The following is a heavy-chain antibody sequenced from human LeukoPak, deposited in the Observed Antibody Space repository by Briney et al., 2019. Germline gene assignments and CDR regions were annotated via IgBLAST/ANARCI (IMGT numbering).Heavy chain of an antibody. CDR2: ICGGST. CDR3: KKAEVPAAIVPLYFDY. V-gene: IGHV3-38-3*01. J-gene: IGHJ4*01. Sequence: PGGSLRLSCAASGFTFDNYRMSWVRQAPGKGLEWVSSICGGSTYYADSRKGRFTISRDNSKNTLHLQMNSLRAEDTAVYYCKKAEVPAAIVPLYFDYSGQGTLVTVYS. CDR1: GFTFDNYR. D-gene: IGHD2-2*02.